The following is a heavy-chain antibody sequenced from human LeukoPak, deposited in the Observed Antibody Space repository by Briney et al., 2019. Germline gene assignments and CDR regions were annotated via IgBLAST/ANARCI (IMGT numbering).Heavy chain of an antibody. CDR3: ARDFSYTAMVTGGFDY. J-gene: IGHJ4*02. CDR2: ISSSSSYI. Sequence: GGSLRLSCAASGFTFSSYSMNWVRQAPGKGLEWVSSISSSSSYIYYADSVKGRFTISRDNAKNSLYLQMNNLRAEDTAVYYCARDFSYTAMVTGGFDYWGQGTLVTVSS. D-gene: IGHD5-18*01. V-gene: IGHV3-21*01. CDR1: GFTFSSYS.